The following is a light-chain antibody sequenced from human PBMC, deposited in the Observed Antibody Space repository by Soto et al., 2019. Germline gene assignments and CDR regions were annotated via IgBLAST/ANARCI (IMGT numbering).Light chain of an antibody. V-gene: IGLV2-23*02. CDR1: SSDIGSYDL. Sequence: QSVLTQPASMSGSPGQSITISCTGTSSDIGSYDLVSWYQQHPGKAPKLMTYEVTKRPSGVSNRFSGSKSGNTASLTISGLQSEDEADYYCCSYAGYKVPVVFGGGTKLTVL. J-gene: IGLJ2*01. CDR2: EVT. CDR3: CSYAGYKVPVV.